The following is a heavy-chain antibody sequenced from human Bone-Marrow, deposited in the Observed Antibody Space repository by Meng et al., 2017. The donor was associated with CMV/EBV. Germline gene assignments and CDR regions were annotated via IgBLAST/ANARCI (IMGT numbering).Heavy chain of an antibody. CDR1: GYTFTSYC. V-gene: IGHV1-18*01. J-gene: IGHJ6*02. CDR3: ARVKYQLVTGPCGGGYYYYGMDV. Sequence: ASVKVSCKASGYTFTSYCISWVQQAPGQGLEWMGWISAYNGNTNYAQKLQGRVTMTTDTSTSTAYMELRSLRSDDTAVYYCARVKYQLVTGPCGGGYYYYGMDVWGQGTTVTVSS. D-gene: IGHD2-2*01. CDR2: ISAYNGNT.